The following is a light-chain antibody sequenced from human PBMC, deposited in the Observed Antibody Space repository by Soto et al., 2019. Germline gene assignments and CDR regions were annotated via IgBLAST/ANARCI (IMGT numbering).Light chain of an antibody. Sequence: QSALTQPASVSGSPGQSITMSCTGTSSDVGSYNLVSWYQQHPGKAPKLMIYEGSKRPSGISNRFSGSKSGNTASLTISGLQAADEAEYYCCSYADSSRIYVFGSGTKVTVL. J-gene: IGLJ1*01. V-gene: IGLV2-23*01. CDR2: EGS. CDR1: SSDVGSYNL. CDR3: CSYADSSRIYV.